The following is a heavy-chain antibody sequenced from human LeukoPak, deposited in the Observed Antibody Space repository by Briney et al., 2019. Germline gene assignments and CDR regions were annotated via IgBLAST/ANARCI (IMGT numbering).Heavy chain of an antibody. CDR3: ARDRGSGSYGY. CDR2: INPNTGVT. V-gene: IGHV1-2*02. CDR1: GYTFTGYY. J-gene: IGHJ4*02. D-gene: IGHD1-26*01. Sequence: ASVKVSCKASGYTFTGYYIHWVRQAPGQGLEWMGWINPNTGVTNYAQKFQGRVTMTRDTSISTAYMELSRLRSDDTAVYYCARDRGSGSYGYWGQGTLVTVSS.